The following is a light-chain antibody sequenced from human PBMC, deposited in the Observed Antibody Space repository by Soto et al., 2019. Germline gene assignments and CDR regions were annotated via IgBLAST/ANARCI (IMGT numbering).Light chain of an antibody. CDR3: QQYYNWPRT. CDR2: GAS. J-gene: IGKJ5*01. Sequence: EIVLTQSPGTLSLSPGERATLSCSASQSVSSSYLAWYQQKPGQAPRLLIYGASSRATGIPDRFSGSGSGTEFTLTINSLQAEDCAVYYCQQYYNWPRTFGQGTRLEI. V-gene: IGKV3-20*01. CDR1: QSVSSSY.